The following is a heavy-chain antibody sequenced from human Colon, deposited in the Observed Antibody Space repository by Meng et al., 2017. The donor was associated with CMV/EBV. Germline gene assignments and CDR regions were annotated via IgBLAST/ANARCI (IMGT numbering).Heavy chain of an antibody. D-gene: IGHD3-10*01. V-gene: IGHV3-7*01. J-gene: IGHJ5*01. CDR1: GFSFSTFW. CDR3: SRQGILISSATNWFDP. CDR2: IKQDGREK. Sequence: GESLKISCATSGFSFSTFWMSWVRQAPGKGLEWLANIKQDGREKYYVDSVRGRFIISRDNAQSSLYLEMNSLRAEDSGLYYCSRQGILISSATNWFDPWGQGTLVTVSS.